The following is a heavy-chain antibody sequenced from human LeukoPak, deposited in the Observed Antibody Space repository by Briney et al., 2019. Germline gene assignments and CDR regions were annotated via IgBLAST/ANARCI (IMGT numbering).Heavy chain of an antibody. CDR3: ARQISDYYYYYIDV. D-gene: IGHD3-10*01. CDR2: IYYSGTT. V-gene: IGHV4-39*01. Sequence: PSETLSLTCTVSGGSISISHYYWGWIRQPPGKGLEWIGTIYYSGTTYYNPSLESRVTISEDTSKNQFSLTLKSVTAADTAVYYCARQISDYYYYYIDVWGKGTTVNVSS. J-gene: IGHJ6*03. CDR1: GGSISISHYY.